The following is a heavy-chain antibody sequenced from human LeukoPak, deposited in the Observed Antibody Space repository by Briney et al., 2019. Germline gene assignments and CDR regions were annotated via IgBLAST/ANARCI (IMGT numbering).Heavy chain of an antibody. J-gene: IGHJ2*01. V-gene: IGHV4-59*08. CDR1: GGSISSYY. CDR3: ARLLEGWDYDL. D-gene: IGHD1-1*01. Sequence: PSETLSLTCTVSGGSISSYYWSWIRQPPGKGLEWIGYIYYSGSTNYNPSLKSRVTISVDTSKNQFSLKLSSVTAADTAVYYCARLLEGWDYDLWGRGTLVTVSS. CDR2: IYYSGST.